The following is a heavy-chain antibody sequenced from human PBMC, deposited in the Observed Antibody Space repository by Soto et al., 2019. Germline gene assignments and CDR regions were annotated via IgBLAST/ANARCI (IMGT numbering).Heavy chain of an antibody. D-gene: IGHD3-3*01. Sequence: ASVKVSCKASGYTFTSYGISWVRQAPLQVLEWMVWISAYNGNTNYAQKLQGRVTMTTDTSTSTAYMELRSLRSDDTAVYYCARVNYDFWSGYFSSFDPWGQGTLVTVS. J-gene: IGHJ5*02. CDR2: ISAYNGNT. V-gene: IGHV1-18*04. CDR3: ARVNYDFWSGYFSSFDP. CDR1: GYTFTSYG.